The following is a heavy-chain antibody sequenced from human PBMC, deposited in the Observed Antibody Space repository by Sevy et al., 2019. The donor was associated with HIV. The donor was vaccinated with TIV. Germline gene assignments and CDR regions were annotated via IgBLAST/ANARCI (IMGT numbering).Heavy chain of an antibody. J-gene: IGHJ6*02. CDR3: ATLGGGYCSSTSCSYYYYYGMDV. D-gene: IGHD2-2*01. CDR1: GFTFSSYE. Sequence: GGSLRLSCAASGFTFSSYEMNWVRQAPGKGLEWVSYISSSGSTIYYADSVKGRFTISRDNAKNSLYLQMNSLRAEETAVYYCATLGGGYCSSTSCSYYYYYGMDVWGQGTTVTVSS. CDR2: ISSSGSTI. V-gene: IGHV3-48*03.